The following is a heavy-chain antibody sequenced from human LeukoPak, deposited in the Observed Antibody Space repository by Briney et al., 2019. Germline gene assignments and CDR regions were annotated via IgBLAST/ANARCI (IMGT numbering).Heavy chain of an antibody. J-gene: IGHJ4*02. V-gene: IGHV3-30*02. D-gene: IGHD2-21*02. CDR3: AKIAAANCGGDCYSGAYYFDY. Sequence: HPGGSLRLSCAASGFTLSTYGMHWVRQAPGKGLEWVAFIRYDGSNKYYADSVKGRFTISRDNSKNTLYLQMNSLRAEDTAVYYCAKIAAANCGGDCYSGAYYFDYWGQGTLVTVSS. CDR2: IRYDGSNK. CDR1: GFTLSTYG.